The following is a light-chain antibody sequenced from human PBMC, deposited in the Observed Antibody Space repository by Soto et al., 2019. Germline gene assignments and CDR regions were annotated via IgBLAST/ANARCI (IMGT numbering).Light chain of an antibody. CDR3: QQLDRYPIFT. J-gene: IGKJ3*01. CDR1: QGISTY. CDR2: AAS. Sequence: DIQLTQSPSFLSASVGDRVTITCRASQGISTYLAWYQQKPGKAPKLLIYAASTLQSVVPSRFSGSGSETEFTLTISSLQPEDFATYYCQQLDRYPIFTFGPGTKVDVK. V-gene: IGKV1-9*01.